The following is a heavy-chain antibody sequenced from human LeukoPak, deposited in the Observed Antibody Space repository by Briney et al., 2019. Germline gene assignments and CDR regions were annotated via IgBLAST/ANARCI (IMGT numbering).Heavy chain of an antibody. CDR2: ISGSGGST. Sequence: GGSLRLSCAASGFTFSSYAVSWVRQAPGKGLEWVSAISGSGGSTYYADSVKGRFTISRDNSKNTLYLQMNSLRAEDTAVYYCAKVRQWLVREFQHWGQGTLVTVSS. J-gene: IGHJ1*01. CDR3: AKVRQWLVREFQH. D-gene: IGHD6-19*01. CDR1: GFTFSSYA. V-gene: IGHV3-23*01.